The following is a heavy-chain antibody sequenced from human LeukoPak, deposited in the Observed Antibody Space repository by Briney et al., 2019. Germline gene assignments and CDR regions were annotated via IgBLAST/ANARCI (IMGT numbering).Heavy chain of an antibody. V-gene: IGHV3-30*02. CDR1: GFTFSSYG. Sequence: GGSLRLSCSASGFTFSSYGMHWVRQAPGKGLEWVAFIRYDGSNKYYADSVKGRFTISRDNSKNTLYLQMNSLRAEDTAVYYCAKDRSQLTAVAGTYTDYWGQGTLVTVSS. CDR3: AKDRSQLTAVAGTYTDY. J-gene: IGHJ4*02. CDR2: IRYDGSNK. D-gene: IGHD6-19*01.